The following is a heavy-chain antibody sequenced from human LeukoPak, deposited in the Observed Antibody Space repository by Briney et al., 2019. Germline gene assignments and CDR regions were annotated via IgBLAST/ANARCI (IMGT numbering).Heavy chain of an antibody. J-gene: IGHJ4*02. Sequence: SETLSLTCTVSGGSISSGGYYWSWIRQHPGKGLEWIGYIYYSGSTSYNPSLESRVTISVDTSKNQFSLKLSSVTAADTAVYYCARHYSSSWYGVYFEYWGQGTLVTVSS. V-gene: IGHV4-39*01. CDR1: GGSISSGGYY. CDR2: IYYSGST. CDR3: ARHYSSSWYGVYFEY. D-gene: IGHD6-13*01.